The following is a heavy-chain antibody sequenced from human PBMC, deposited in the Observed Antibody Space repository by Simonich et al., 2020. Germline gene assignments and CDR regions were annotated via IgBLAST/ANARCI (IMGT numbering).Heavy chain of an antibody. Sequence: QVQLVESGGGVVQPGRSLRLSCAASGFPFSSYAMHWVRQAPGKGQGVVAVISYDGSNKYYADYVKGRFTISRDNSKNTLYLQMNSLRAEDTAVYYCAREGAGNDAFDIWGQGTMVTVSS. V-gene: IGHV3-30*07. CDR3: AREGAGNDAFDI. J-gene: IGHJ3*02. CDR2: ISYDGSNK. D-gene: IGHD1-26*01. CDR1: GFPFSSYA.